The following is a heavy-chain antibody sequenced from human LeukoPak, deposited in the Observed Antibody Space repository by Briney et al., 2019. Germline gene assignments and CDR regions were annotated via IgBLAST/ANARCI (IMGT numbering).Heavy chain of an antibody. D-gene: IGHD3-22*01. J-gene: IGHJ4*02. CDR2: IIPILGIG. Sequence: GASVKVSCKASGGTFSSYTISWVRQAPGQGLEWMGRIIPILGIGNYAQKFQGRVTITADKSTSTAYMELSSLRSEDTAVYYCAREGYYDSSGLRYFDYWGQGTLVTVSS. V-gene: IGHV1-69*04. CDR3: AREGYYDSSGLRYFDY. CDR1: GGTFSSYT.